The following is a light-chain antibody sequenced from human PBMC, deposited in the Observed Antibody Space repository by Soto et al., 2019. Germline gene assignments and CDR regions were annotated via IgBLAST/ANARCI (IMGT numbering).Light chain of an antibody. Sequence: QSALTQPRSVSGSPGESVTISCTGTSSDVRTYNYVSWYQQQPDKAPKLVIYDVTERPSGVPDRFSGSKSDNTASLTISGLQAEDEADYYCCSYAGTFTFVFGTGTKLTV. J-gene: IGLJ1*01. CDR3: CSYAGTFTFV. CDR2: DVT. CDR1: SSDVRTYNY. V-gene: IGLV2-11*01.